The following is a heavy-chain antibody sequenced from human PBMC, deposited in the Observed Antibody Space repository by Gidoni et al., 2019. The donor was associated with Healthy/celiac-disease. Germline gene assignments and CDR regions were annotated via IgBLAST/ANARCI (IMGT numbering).Heavy chain of an antibody. Sequence: EVQLVQSGAEVKKPGESLKISCKGSGYSFTSYWIGWVRQMPGKGLEWMGIIYPGDSDTRYIPSFQGQVTISADKSISTAYLQWSSLKASDTAMYYCARHSQYYDILTGSGPMDYWGQGTLVTVSS. CDR3: ARHSQYYDILTGSGPMDY. CDR1: GYSFTSYW. J-gene: IGHJ4*02. CDR2: IYPGDSDT. D-gene: IGHD3-9*01. V-gene: IGHV5-51*01.